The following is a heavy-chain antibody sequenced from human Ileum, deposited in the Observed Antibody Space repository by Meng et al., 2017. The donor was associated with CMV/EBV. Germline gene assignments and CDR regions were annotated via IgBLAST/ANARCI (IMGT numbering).Heavy chain of an antibody. CDR2: ICGTGTI. Sequence: VQLCGSGPGLVRLSDTLVLICTVSGGSLSTYCWNWIRQSAGKRLEWIGRICGTGTIQYNPSFKSRLTLSLDTSKSQFSLRLTSVTAADTAVYFCARRVREVRERSWENWLTPWGQGILVTVSS. D-gene: IGHD3-10*01. CDR1: GGSLSTYC. CDR3: ARRVREVRERSWENWLTP. V-gene: IGHV4-4*07. J-gene: IGHJ5*02.